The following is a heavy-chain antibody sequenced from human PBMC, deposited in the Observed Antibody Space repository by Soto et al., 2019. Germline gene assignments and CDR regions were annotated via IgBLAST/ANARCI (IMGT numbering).Heavy chain of an antibody. CDR3: ARLHDSSADNGWFDP. CDR1: GGSISSSSYY. V-gene: IGHV4-39*01. J-gene: IGHJ5*02. CDR2: IYYSGST. D-gene: IGHD3-22*01. Sequence: QLQLQESGPGLVKPSETLSLTCTVSGGSISSSSYYWGWIRQPPGKGLEWIGSIYYSGSTYYNPSLKSRVTISVDTSKNQFSLKLSSVTAADTAVYYCARLHDSSADNGWFDPWGQGTLVTVSS.